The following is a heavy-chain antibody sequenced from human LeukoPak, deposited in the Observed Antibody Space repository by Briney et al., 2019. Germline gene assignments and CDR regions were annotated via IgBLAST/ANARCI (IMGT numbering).Heavy chain of an antibody. V-gene: IGHV3-66*01. D-gene: IGHD5-12*01. Sequence: AGGSLRLSCAASGFTVSSNYMSWVRQAPGKGLEWVSVIYSGGSTYYADSVKGRFTISRDNSKNTLYLQMNSLRAEDTAVYYCARVATLYYYYYMDVWGKGTTVTISS. J-gene: IGHJ6*03. CDR3: ARVATLYYYYYMDV. CDR2: IYSGGST. CDR1: GFTVSSNY.